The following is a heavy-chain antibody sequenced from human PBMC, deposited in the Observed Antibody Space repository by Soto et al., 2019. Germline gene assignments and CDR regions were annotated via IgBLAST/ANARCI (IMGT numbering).Heavy chain of an antibody. CDR1: GGSFSGYY. CDR2: INHSGST. CDR3: ARGMISSGYRNFDY. Sequence: QVQLQQWGAGLLKPSETLSLTCAGYGGSFSGYYWSWIRQPPGKGLEWIGEINHSGSTNYNPSLKSRVTISVDTSKNQFSLKLSSVTAADTAVYYCARGMISSGYRNFDYWGQGTLVTVSS. V-gene: IGHV4-34*01. D-gene: IGHD3-22*01. J-gene: IGHJ4*02.